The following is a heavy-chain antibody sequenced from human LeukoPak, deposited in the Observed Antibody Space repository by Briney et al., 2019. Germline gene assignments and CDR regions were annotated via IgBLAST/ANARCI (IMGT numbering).Heavy chain of an antibody. Sequence: SETLSLTCTISSGSISSGSYYWGWIRQPPGKGLEWIADIYYSGSTYYNPSLKSRVSISIDTSNSHFSLRLSSVTAADTALYYCARRRYYDSTGYLDWGQGTLVTVSS. J-gene: IGHJ1*01. CDR3: ARRRYYDSTGYLD. CDR2: IYYSGST. CDR1: SGSISSGSYY. D-gene: IGHD3-22*01. V-gene: IGHV4-39*02.